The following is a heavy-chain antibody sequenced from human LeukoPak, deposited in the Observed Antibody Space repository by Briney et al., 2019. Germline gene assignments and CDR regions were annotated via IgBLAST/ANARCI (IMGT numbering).Heavy chain of an antibody. J-gene: IGHJ5*02. CDR1: GYSISSGYY. CDR2: IYHGGST. CDR3: AILAEYCNSGSCYLGWFDP. Sequence: PSETLSLTCTVSGYSISSGYYWGWIRQPPGKGLEWIGSIYHGGSTYYNPSLKSRVTISVDTSKNQFSLKLSSVTAADTAVYYCAILAEYCNSGSCYLGWFDPWGQGTLVTVSS. V-gene: IGHV4-38-2*02. D-gene: IGHD2-15*01.